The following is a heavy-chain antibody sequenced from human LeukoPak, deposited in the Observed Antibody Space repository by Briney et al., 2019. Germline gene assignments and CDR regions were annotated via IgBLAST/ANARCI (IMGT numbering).Heavy chain of an antibody. Sequence: GGSLRLSCAASGFTFSSYWMSWVRQAPGKGLEWVSYISSSGSTIYYADSVKGRFTISRDNAKNSLYLQMNSLRVEDSAVYYCARDGSSWSFDSWGQGTLVTVSS. CDR3: ARDGSSWSFDS. CDR1: GFTFSSYW. D-gene: IGHD6-13*01. J-gene: IGHJ4*02. V-gene: IGHV3-48*04. CDR2: ISSSGSTI.